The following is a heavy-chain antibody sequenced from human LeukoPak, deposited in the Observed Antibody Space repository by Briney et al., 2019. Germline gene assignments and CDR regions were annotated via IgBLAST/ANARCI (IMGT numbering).Heavy chain of an antibody. CDR1: GFTFSSYA. V-gene: IGHV3-23*01. Sequence: GGSLRLSCAASGFTFSSYAMSWVRQAPGKGLEWVSGLSGSGDDTDYADSVKGRFTISRDNSKNTVYLQMSSLRAEDTAVYYCAVQRGGDGYNTFDYWGQGTLVTVSS. CDR2: LSGSGDDT. J-gene: IGHJ4*02. CDR3: AVQRGGDGYNTFDY. D-gene: IGHD5-24*01.